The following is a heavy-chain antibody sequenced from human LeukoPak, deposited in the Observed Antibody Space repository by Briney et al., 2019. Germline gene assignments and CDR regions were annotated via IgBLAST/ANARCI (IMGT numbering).Heavy chain of an antibody. Sequence: GGSLRLSCAASGFTFSNSAMNWVRQVPGKGLEWASSIDYDSSHIYYAASVRGRFTISRDNARNSVYLQMNSLRVEDTAVYYCARDPLRYLRVGHYDYWGQGTLVAVSS. V-gene: IGHV3-21*01. D-gene: IGHD3-9*01. CDR3: ARDPLRYLRVGHYDY. CDR1: GFTFSNSA. J-gene: IGHJ4*02. CDR2: IDYDSSHI.